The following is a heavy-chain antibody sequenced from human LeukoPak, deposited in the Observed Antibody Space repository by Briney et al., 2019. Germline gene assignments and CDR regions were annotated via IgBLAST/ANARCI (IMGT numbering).Heavy chain of an antibody. D-gene: IGHD2-2*01. CDR2: IYPGDSDT. Sequence: GESLKISCKGSGYSFTSYWIGWVRQIPGKVLEWMGIIYPGDSDTRYSPSFQGQVTVSADKSISTAYLQWSSLKASDTAMYYCARGIVVAGGYMDVWGKGTTVTVSS. CDR3: ARGIVVAGGYMDV. CDR1: GYSFTSYW. J-gene: IGHJ6*03. V-gene: IGHV5-51*01.